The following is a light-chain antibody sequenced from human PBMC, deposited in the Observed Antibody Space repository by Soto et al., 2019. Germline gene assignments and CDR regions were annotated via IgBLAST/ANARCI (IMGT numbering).Light chain of an antibody. J-gene: IGLJ3*02. Sequence: QTVVTQEPSFSVSPGGTVTLTCGLSSGPVFTSSYPNWYQQTPGQAPRTLIFNPNTRSSGVPDRFSGSILGDKAALTITGAQADDDSYYYCLLYLGGGIWVFGGGTKVTVL. CDR2: NPN. CDR3: LLYLGGGIWV. V-gene: IGLV8-61*01. CDR1: SGPVFTSSY.